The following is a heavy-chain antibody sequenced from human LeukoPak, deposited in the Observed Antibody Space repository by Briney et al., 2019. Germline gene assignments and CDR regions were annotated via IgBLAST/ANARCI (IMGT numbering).Heavy chain of an antibody. CDR1: GYTFTSYG. CDR3: ARGGYSCGYRILEGMDV. D-gene: IGHD5-18*01. CDR2: IIPIFGTA. J-gene: IGHJ6*02. Sequence: ASVKVSCKASGYTFTSYGISWVRQAPGQGLEWMGGIIPIFGTANYAQKFQGRVTITADESTSTAYMELSSLRSEDTAVYYCARGGYSCGYRILEGMDVWGQGTTVTVSS. V-gene: IGHV1-69*13.